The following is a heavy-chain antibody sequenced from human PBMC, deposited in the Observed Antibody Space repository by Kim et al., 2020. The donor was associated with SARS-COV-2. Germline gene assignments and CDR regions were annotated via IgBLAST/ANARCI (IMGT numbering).Heavy chain of an antibody. J-gene: IGHJ4*02. D-gene: IGHD3-10*01. V-gene: IGHV3-11*01. Sequence: GGSLRLSCAASGFTFSDHYMNWIRQAPGKGLEWVSYISSSGGTIYYADSVKGRFTISRDNAKNSLYLQMNSLRAEDTAVYYCVRDLVRGATRRVADYWGQGTLVTVSS. CDR2: ISSSGGTI. CDR3: VRDLVRGATRRVADY. CDR1: GFTFSDHY.